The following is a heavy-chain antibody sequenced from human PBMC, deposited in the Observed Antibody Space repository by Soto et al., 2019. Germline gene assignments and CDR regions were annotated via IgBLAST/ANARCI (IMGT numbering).Heavy chain of an antibody. CDR1: GYTFTSYG. CDR2: ISAYNGNT. CDR3: AREPKSYYRYYYYGMDV. D-gene: IGHD3-10*01. J-gene: IGHJ6*02. V-gene: IGHV1-18*01. Sequence: ASVKVSCKASGYTFTSYGISGVRQAPGQGLEWMGWISAYNGNTNYAQKLQGRVTMTTDTSTSTAYMELRSLRSDDTAVYYCAREPKSYYRYYYYGMDVWGQGTTVTVSS.